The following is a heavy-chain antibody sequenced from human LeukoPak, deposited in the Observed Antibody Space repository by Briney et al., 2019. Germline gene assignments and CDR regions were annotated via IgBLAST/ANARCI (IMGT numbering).Heavy chain of an antibody. CDR3: ARDQEKDYYGSGSYVDYFDY. V-gene: IGHV1-18*01. D-gene: IGHD3-10*01. CDR2: ISAYNGNT. Sequence: ASVKVSCKASGYTFTSYGISWVRQAPGQGLEWMGWISAYNGNTNYVQKLQGRVTMTTDTSTSTAYMELRSLRSDDTAVYYCARDQEKDYYGSGSYVDYFDYWGQGTLVTISS. J-gene: IGHJ4*02. CDR1: GYTFTSYG.